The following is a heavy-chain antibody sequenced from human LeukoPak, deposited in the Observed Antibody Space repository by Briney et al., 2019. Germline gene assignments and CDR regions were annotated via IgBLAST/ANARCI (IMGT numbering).Heavy chain of an antibody. D-gene: IGHD3-22*01. CDR2: IYYSGST. V-gene: IGHV4-39*07. CDR3: AKVSDRDSSGYYWGFEY. J-gene: IGHJ4*02. CDR1: GGSISSSSYH. Sequence: PSETLSLTCTVSGGSISSSSYHWGWVRQPPGKGLEWIGSIYYSGSTYYNPSLKSRVTISVDTSRNQFSLKLTSVTAADTAVYYCAKVSDRDSSGYYWGFEYWGQGTLVTVSS.